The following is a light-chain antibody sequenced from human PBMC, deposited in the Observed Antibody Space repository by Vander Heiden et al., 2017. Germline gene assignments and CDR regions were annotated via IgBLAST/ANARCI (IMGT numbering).Light chain of an antibody. Sequence: DIVMTQTPLSSPVTLGQPASISCRSSQSLIHSNGNTYLSWLHQRPGQPPRLLIYKISNRCSGVPDRFSGSGAGTDFTLKISRVEADDVGVYYCRQAKHFPRTFGQGTKVDIK. CDR2: KIS. CDR3: RQAKHFPRT. CDR1: QSLIHSNGNTY. J-gene: IGKJ1*01. V-gene: IGKV2-24*01.